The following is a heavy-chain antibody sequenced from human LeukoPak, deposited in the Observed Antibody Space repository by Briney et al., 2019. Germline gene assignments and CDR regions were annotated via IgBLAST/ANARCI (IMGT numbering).Heavy chain of an antibody. J-gene: IGHJ6*02. CDR3: GRGARQQLVPYGMDV. Sequence: GGSLRLSCAASGFTFSSYSMNWVRQAPGKGLEWVSSISSSSSYIYYADSVKGRFTISRDNAKNSLYLQMNSLRAEDTAVYYCGRGARQQLVPYGMDVWGQGTTVTVSS. D-gene: IGHD6-13*01. CDR1: GFTFSSYS. V-gene: IGHV3-21*01. CDR2: ISSSSSYI.